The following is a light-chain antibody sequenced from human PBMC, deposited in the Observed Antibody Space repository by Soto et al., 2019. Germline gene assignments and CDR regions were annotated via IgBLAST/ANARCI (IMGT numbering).Light chain of an antibody. Sequence: DIQMTQSPSSLSASVGDRVTITCRASQNIVGYLNWYQQTPGKAPKLLIYAASSLRSGVPSRFSRSGSGTEFNFTISCLQPEDFATYYVQHRFPPPFTFGPGTKVDVK. CDR3: QHRFPPPFT. CDR1: QNIVGY. J-gene: IGKJ3*01. V-gene: IGKV1-39*01. CDR2: AAS.